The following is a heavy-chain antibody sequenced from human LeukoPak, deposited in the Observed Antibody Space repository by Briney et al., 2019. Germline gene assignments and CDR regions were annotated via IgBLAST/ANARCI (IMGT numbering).Heavy chain of an antibody. Sequence: GGSLRLSCAASGFTFSSYTMNWVRQAPGKGLEWVSSISSSTSYIYYADSVKGRFTISRDNAKNSLYLQMNSLRAEDTAVYYCARGGDYYGSGTLLYYYYMDVWGKGTTVTVP. V-gene: IGHV3-21*01. CDR1: GFTFSSYT. D-gene: IGHD3-10*01. J-gene: IGHJ6*03. CDR2: ISSSTSYI. CDR3: ARGGDYYGSGTLLYYYYMDV.